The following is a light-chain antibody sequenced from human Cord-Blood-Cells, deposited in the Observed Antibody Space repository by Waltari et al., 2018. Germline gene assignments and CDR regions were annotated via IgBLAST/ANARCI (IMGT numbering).Light chain of an antibody. CDR1: PSVSSSY. CDR3: QQYGSSPRFT. V-gene: IGKV3-20*01. J-gene: IGKJ3*01. Sequence: EIVLTQSPGTLSLSPGERATLSCRASPSVSSSYLAWYQQKPGQAPRLLIYGASSRAPGIPDRFSGSGSGTDFTLTISRLEPEDFAVYYCQQYGSSPRFTFGPGTKVDIK. CDR2: GAS.